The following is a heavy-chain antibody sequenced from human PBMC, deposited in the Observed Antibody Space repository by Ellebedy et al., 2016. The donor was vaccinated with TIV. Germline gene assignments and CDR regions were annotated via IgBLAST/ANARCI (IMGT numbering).Heavy chain of an antibody. CDR1: GFTFSDSG. CDR2: IRTKAKSYAT. CDR3: TSLWDGISWFPDFDY. D-gene: IGHD6-13*01. V-gene: IGHV3-73*01. Sequence: GGSLRLXCAASGFTFSDSGIHWVHQASGKGLEWVGRIRTKAKSYATVYPESVKGRFTISRDDSKNTAYLQMNSLKTEDTAVYYCTSLWDGISWFPDFDYWGQGTLVTVSS. J-gene: IGHJ4*02.